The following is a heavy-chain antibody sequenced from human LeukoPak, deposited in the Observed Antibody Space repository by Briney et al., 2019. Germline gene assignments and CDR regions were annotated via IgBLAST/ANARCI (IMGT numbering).Heavy chain of an antibody. CDR2: IYYSGST. D-gene: IGHD2-2*01. V-gene: IGHV4-59*08. CDR1: GGSISSYY. J-gene: IGHJ5*02. Sequence: SETLSLTCTVSGGSISSYYWSWIRQPPGKGLEWIGYIYYSGSTNYNPSLKSRVTISVDTSKNQFSLKLSSVTAADTAVYYCARHIKDIVVVPAGRGGWLDPWGQGTLVTVSS. CDR3: ARHIKDIVVVPAGRGGWLDP.